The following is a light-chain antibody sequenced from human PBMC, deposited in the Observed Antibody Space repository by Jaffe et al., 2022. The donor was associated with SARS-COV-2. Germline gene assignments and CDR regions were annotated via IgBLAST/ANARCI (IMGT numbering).Light chain of an antibody. CDR3: NSYTASSTSV. CDR1: SSDVGGYDF. J-gene: IGLJ3*02. Sequence: QSALTQPASVSGSPGQSITIPCTGTSSDVGGYDFVSWYQQYPDTGPKLILFDVTNRPSGVSNRFSGSKSGNTASLTISGLQPEDEADYYCNSYTASSTSVFGGGTKVTVL. CDR2: DVT. V-gene: IGLV2-14*03.